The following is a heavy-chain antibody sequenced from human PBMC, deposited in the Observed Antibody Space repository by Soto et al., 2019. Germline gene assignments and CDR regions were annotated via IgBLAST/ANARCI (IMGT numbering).Heavy chain of an antibody. J-gene: IGHJ6*02. CDR1: GHTFTTSS. Sequence: PGESLKISCKASGHTFTTSSIAWLRRMPGKGLEWMAITHPGDSGTTYSPSFQGQVTITADKSINTAYLQWSSLKASDTAIYYCAMSPIGYKMDVWGQGTTVTVCS. V-gene: IGHV5-51*01. D-gene: IGHD5-18*01. CDR3: AMSPIGYKMDV. CDR2: THPGDSGT.